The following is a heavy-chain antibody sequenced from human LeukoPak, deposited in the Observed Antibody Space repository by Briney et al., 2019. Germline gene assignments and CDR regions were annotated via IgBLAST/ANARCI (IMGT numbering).Heavy chain of an antibody. J-gene: IGHJ6*03. CDR2: IIPMFGTA. Sequence: SVKVCCKASGGTFSSYAISWVRQAPGQGLEWMGGIIPMFGTAHYAQKFQGRVTITTDESTSTAYMELSSLRSEDTAVYYCARDLGMRGYYYMDVWGKGTTVTVSS. V-gene: IGHV1-69*05. CDR3: ARDLGMRGYYYMDV. CDR1: GGTFSSYA.